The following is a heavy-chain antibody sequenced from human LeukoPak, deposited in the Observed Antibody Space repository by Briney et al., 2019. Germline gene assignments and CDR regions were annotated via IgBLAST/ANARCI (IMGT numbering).Heavy chain of an antibody. CDR2: INPKTGGT. CDR1: GYAFSDNY. J-gene: IGHJ5*02. CDR3: ARETTPNVEGATWGWFDP. V-gene: IGHV1-2*02. D-gene: IGHD4/OR15-4a*01. Sequence: GASVKVSFMTSGYAFSDNYIHWVRQAPGQGLEWMGWINPKTGGTNLAQRFQGRVTMTRDTSSNTAYMELSSLTADDTASYFCARETTPNVEGATWGWFDPWGQGTLVTVSS.